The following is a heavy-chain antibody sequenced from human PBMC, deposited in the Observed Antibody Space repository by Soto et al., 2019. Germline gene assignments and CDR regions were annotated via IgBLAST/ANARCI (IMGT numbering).Heavy chain of an antibody. J-gene: IGHJ5*02. Sequence: PSETLSFTCTVSGGSISSSSSYWGWVRQPPGKGLEWMATIYSGSTYQNPSLKSRVTISVDTSKNQFSLKLSSVAAPDTAIYYCVTTRGLAVGGSFDHWGQGTQVTVSS. CDR1: GGSISSSSSY. V-gene: IGHV4-39*01. CDR2: IYSGST. CDR3: VTTRGLAVGGSFDH. D-gene: IGHD6-13*01.